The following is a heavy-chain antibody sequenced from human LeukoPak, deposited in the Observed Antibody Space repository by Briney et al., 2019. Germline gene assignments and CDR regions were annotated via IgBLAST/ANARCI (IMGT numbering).Heavy chain of an antibody. CDR2: IIPILGIA. CDR3: AREPSSRLPETNPRNY. D-gene: IGHD1-1*01. CDR1: GGTFSSYA. V-gene: IGHV1-69*10. Sequence: GASVKVSCKASGGTFSSYAISWVRQAPGQGLEWMGGIIPILGIANYAQKFQGRVTITADKSTSTAYMELSSLRSEDTAVYYCAREPSSRLPETNPRNYWGQGTLVTVSS. J-gene: IGHJ4*02.